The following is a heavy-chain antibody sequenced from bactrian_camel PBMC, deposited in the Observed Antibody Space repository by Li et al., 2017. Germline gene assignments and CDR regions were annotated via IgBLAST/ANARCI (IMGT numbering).Heavy chain of an antibody. CDR2: IDTAGAP. V-gene: IGHV3S55*01. Sequence: HVQLVESGGGSVQGGGSLRLSCQASFSNYAQYCMGWFRQGPGKEREGVAAIDTAGAPTYTYAVQGRFTISKDNAGNTLYLQMNSLKREDTAMYYCAAKLPFECYVDSSGSDFDNWGQGTQVTVS. D-gene: IGHD3*01. CDR1: FSNYAQYC. CDR3: AAKLPFECYVDSSGSDFDN. J-gene: IGHJ6*01.